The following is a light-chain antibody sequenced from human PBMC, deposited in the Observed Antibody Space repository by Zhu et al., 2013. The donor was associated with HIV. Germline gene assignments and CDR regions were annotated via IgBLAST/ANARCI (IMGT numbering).Light chain of an antibody. CDR2: DAS. CDR1: QSVSSF. CDR3: QQYGTSVLT. V-gene: IGKV3-11*01. J-gene: IGKJ4*01. Sequence: EIVLTQSPATLSLSPGERATLSCRASQSVSSFLAWYQHKPGQAPRLLIYDASNRATGIPARFSGSGSGTDFTLTISSLEPEDFAVYYCQQYGTSVLTFGGGTKVEIK.